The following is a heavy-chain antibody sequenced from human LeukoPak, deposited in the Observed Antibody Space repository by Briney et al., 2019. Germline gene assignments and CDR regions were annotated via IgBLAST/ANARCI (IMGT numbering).Heavy chain of an antibody. J-gene: IGHJ4*02. D-gene: IGHD5-24*01. Sequence: PSETLSLTCTVSGGSISSSSYYWGWIRQPPGKGLEWIGSIYYSGSTYYNPSLKSRVTISVDTSKNQFSLKLSSVTAADTAVYYCARLEMATIVYDYWGQGTLVTVSS. V-gene: IGHV4-39*01. CDR3: ARLEMATIVYDY. CDR2: IYYSGST. CDR1: GGSISSSSYY.